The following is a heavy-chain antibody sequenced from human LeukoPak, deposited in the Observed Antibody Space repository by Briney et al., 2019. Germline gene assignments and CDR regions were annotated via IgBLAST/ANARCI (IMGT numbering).Heavy chain of an antibody. V-gene: IGHV4-34*01. CDR2: INHSGST. J-gene: IGHJ4*02. CDR1: GGSFSGYY. CDR3: ARGSMVRGVIPY. Sequence: SETLSLTCAVYGGSFSGYYWSWIRQPPGKGLEWIGEINHSGSTNYSPSLKSRVTISVDTSKNQFSLKLSSVTAADTAVYYCARGSMVRGVIPYWGQGTLVTVSS. D-gene: IGHD3-10*01.